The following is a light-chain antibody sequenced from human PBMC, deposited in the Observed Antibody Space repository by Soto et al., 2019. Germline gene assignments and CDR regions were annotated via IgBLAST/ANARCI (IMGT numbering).Light chain of an antibody. CDR2: LNSDGSH. CDR3: QTWGTCIHVV. V-gene: IGLV4-69*01. Sequence: QAVVTQSPSASAPLGASVTLTCSLSSGRSSYAIAWHQQQPEKGPRYLMKLNSDGSHSKGDGIPDRFSGSSSGAERYLTISNLQSDDEADYYCQTWGTCIHVVFGGGTKVTVL. CDR1: SGRSSYA. J-gene: IGLJ2*01.